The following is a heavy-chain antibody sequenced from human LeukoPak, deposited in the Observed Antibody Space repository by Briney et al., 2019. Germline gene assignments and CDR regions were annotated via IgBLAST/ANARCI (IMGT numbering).Heavy chain of an antibody. V-gene: IGHV3-9*03. J-gene: IGHJ6*03. CDR3: AKGGGGRLIYYYYMDV. D-gene: IGHD3-16*01. CDR2: ISWDSDSI. Sequence: GGSLRLSCAASGFIFDDYAMHWVRQAPGKGLEWVSGISWDSDSIDYADSVKGRFTISRDNAKNSLFLQMNILRAEDMALYYCAKGGGGRLIYYYYMDVWGKGTTVTVSS. CDR1: GFIFDDYA.